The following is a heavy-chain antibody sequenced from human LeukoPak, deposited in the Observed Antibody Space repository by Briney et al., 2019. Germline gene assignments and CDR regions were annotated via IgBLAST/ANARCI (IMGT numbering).Heavy chain of an antibody. D-gene: IGHD1-26*01. V-gene: IGHV3-21*01. CDR2: ISSSSSYI. CDR1: GFTFSSCS. Sequence: GGSLGLSCAASGFTFSSCSMNWVRQAPGKGLEWFSSISSSSSYIYSADSVKGRFTISRDNAKNSLYLQMNSLRAEDTAVYYCARSPAERWEPPYFDYWGQGTLVTVSS. J-gene: IGHJ4*02. CDR3: ARSPAERWEPPYFDY.